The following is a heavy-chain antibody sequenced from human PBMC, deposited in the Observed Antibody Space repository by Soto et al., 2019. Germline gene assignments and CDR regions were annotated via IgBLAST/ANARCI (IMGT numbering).Heavy chain of an antibody. CDR2: ITGSGDST. Sequence: PGGSLRLSCAVSGFTFSSHAMSWVRQAPGKGLECVSSITGSGDSTYYADSVKGRFTISRDKSKSTLYLQMNSLRAEDTAVYYSAKDLPFSGWLSVQTFDYWGQGTQVTVSS. CDR3: AKDLPFSGWLSVQTFDY. D-gene: IGHD6-19*01. CDR1: GFTFSSHA. V-gene: IGHV3-23*01. J-gene: IGHJ4*02.